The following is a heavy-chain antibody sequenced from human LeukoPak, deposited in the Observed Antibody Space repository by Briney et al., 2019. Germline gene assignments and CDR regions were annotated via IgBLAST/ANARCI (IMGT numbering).Heavy chain of an antibody. CDR3: AGEPCGGDCRWNAFDI. Sequence: GASVKVSCKASGYTFTGYYMHWVRQAPGQGLEWMGIINPSGGSTSYAQKFQGRVTMTRDTSTSTVYMELSSLRSEDTAVYYCAGEPCGGDCRWNAFDIWGQGTMVTVSS. V-gene: IGHV1-46*01. CDR1: GYTFTGYY. J-gene: IGHJ3*02. CDR2: INPSGGST. D-gene: IGHD2-21*02.